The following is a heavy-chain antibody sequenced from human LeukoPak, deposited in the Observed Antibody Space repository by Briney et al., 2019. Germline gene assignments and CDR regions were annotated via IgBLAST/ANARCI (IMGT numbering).Heavy chain of an antibody. J-gene: IGHJ4*02. D-gene: IGHD4-17*01. CDR3: ARGYGDYDY. Sequence: PSETLSLTCAVSGGSISSGGYSWSCIRQPPGKGLEWVGYIYHSGSTYYNPSLKSRVTISVDRSKNQFSLKLSSVTAADTAVYYCARGYGDYDYWGQGTLVTVSS. CDR2: IYHSGST. V-gene: IGHV4-30-2*01. CDR1: GGSISSGGYS.